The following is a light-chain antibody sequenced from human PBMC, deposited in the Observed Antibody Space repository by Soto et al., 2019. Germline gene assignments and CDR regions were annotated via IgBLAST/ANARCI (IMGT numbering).Light chain of an antibody. J-gene: IGKJ2*01. CDR2: AAS. CDR3: QHLNDYRYT. Sequence: DIQLTQSPSFLSASVGDRVTITCRASKAISSSLAWYQHNPGKAPKLLIYAASTLQNGVPSSFSGSRPGTEFTRTISSLQPEDSATYYCQHLNDYRYTFGQGTKVEIK. V-gene: IGKV1-9*01. CDR1: KAISSS.